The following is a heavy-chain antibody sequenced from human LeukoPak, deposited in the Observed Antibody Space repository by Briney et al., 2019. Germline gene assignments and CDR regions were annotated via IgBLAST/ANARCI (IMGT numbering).Heavy chain of an antibody. CDR1: GFTFSSYG. Sequence: GGSLRLSCAASGFTFSSYGMHWVRQAPGKGLEWVAFIRYDGSNKYYADSVKGRFTISRDSSKNTLYLQMNRLRAEDAAVYYCAKAPVTTCSGAYCYPFDYWGQGTLVTVSS. D-gene: IGHD2-21*01. CDR3: AKAPVTTCSGAYCYPFDY. V-gene: IGHV3-30*02. CDR2: IRYDGSNK. J-gene: IGHJ4*02.